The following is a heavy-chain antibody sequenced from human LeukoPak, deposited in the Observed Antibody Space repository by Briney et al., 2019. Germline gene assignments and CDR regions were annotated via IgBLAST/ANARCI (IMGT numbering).Heavy chain of an antibody. V-gene: IGHV4-59*01. Sequence: SETLSLTCTVSGGSISSYYWSWIRQPPGKGLEWIGYIYYSGSTNYNPSLKSRVTISVDTSKNQFSLKLSSVTAADTAVYYCARVSQFGELLDYWGQGTLVTVSS. CDR2: IYYSGST. J-gene: IGHJ4*02. CDR3: ARVSQFGELLDY. D-gene: IGHD3-10*01. CDR1: GGSISSYY.